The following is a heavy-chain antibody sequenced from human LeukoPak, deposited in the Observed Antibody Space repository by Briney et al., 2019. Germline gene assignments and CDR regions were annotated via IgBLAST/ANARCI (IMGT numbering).Heavy chain of an antibody. J-gene: IGHJ4*02. CDR3: AKDLGSGYDYFDY. V-gene: IGHV3-30*04. Sequence: GRSLRLSCAASGFTFSSYAMHWVRQAPGKGLEWVAVISYDGSNKYYADSVKGRFTISRDNSKNTLYLQMNSLRPEDTAVYYCAKDLGSGYDYFDYWGQGTLVTVSS. CDR2: ISYDGSNK. D-gene: IGHD5-12*01. CDR1: GFTFSSYA.